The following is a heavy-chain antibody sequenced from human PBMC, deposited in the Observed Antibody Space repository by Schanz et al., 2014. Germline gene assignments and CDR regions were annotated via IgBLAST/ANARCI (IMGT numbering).Heavy chain of an antibody. CDR3: ASSRTRYCSSTSCVPGAFDF. V-gene: IGHV3-11*01. CDR1: GFTFSDYY. J-gene: IGHJ3*01. CDR2: ISGSGGST. Sequence: QVQLVDSGGGLVKPGGSLRLSCAASGFTFSDYYMTWIRQAPGKGLEWVSAISGSGGSTYYADSVKGRFTISRDNSKNTLYLQMNSLRVDDTAVYYCASSRTRYCSSTSCVPGAFDFWGQGTLVTVSS. D-gene: IGHD2-2*01.